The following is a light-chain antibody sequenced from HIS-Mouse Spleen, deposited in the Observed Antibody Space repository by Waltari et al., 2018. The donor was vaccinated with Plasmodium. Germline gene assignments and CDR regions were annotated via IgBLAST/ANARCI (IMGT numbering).Light chain of an antibody. CDR3: MIWPSNASGV. CDR2: YYSDSDK. V-gene: IGLV5-37*01. J-gene: IGLJ3*02. Sequence: QPVLTQPPSSSASPGESARLTCTLPSDINVGSYNIYWYQQKPGSPPRYLLYYYSDSDKGQGSGATIRFAGAKDASAKTGILLSAGLQSEDEADYYCMIWPSNASGVFGGGTKLTVL. CDR1: SDINVGSYN.